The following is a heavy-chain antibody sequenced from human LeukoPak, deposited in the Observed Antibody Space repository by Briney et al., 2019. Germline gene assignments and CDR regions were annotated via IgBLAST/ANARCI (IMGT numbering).Heavy chain of an antibody. J-gene: IGHJ4*02. D-gene: IGHD1-26*01. CDR3: ARYTGSHFDF. CDR1: GGSITSYY. V-gene: IGHV4-59*01. Sequence: PSETLSLTCSVSGGSITSYYWSWIRQPPGKGLEWIGFIYYSGSTNYNPPLKSRVTISVDTSKNQFSLKLSSVTAADTAVYYCARYTGSHFDFWGQGTLVTVSS. CDR2: IYYSGST.